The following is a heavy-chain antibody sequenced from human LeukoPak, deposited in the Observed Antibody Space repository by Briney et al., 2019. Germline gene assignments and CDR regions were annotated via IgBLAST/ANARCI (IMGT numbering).Heavy chain of an antibody. CDR2: ISGSGGST. V-gene: IGHV3-23*01. CDR3: ARDLGAP. J-gene: IGHJ5*02. D-gene: IGHD4/OR15-4a*01. CDR1: GFTFSNYG. Sequence: PGGYLRVYCAASGFTFSNYGMSWVRQAPGKGLEWVSGISGSGGSTYYADSVKGRFTISRDNSKNTLYLQMNSLRAEDTAVYYCARDLGAPWGQGTLVTVSS.